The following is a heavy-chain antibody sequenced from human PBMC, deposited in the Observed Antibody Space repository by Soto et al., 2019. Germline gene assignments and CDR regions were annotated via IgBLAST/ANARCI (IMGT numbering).Heavy chain of an antibody. Sequence: SETLSLTCTVSGGSISSSSYYWGWIRQPPGKGLEWIGSINYSGSTNYNPSLKSRVTISVDTSKNQFSLKLSSVTAADTAVYYCARRAYWGFNGQGKPRRFYYFDYWGQGTLVTVSS. CDR1: GGSISSSSYY. D-gene: IGHD7-27*01. CDR2: INYSGST. J-gene: IGHJ4*02. V-gene: IGHV4-39*07. CDR3: ARRAYWGFNGQGKPRRFYYFDY.